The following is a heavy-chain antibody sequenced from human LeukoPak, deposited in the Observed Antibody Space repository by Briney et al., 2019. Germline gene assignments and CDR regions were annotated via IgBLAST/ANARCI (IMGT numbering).Heavy chain of an antibody. CDR3: AELGITMIGGV. J-gene: IGHJ6*04. CDR2: IKQDGSEK. D-gene: IGHD3-10*02. Sequence: GGSLRLSCAASGFTVSSNYMSWVRQALGKGLEWVANIKQDGSEKYYVDSVKGRFTISRDNAKNSLYLQMNSLRAEDTAVYYCAELGITMIGGVWGKGTTVTISS. V-gene: IGHV3-7*01. CDR1: GFTVSSNY.